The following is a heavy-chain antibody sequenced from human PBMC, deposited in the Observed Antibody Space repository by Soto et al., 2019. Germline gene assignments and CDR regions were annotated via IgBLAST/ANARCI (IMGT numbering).Heavy chain of an antibody. Sequence: GGSLRLSCAASGFTTSSYAMSWVRQAPGKGLEWVSTISGSGGSTFYAHSVKGRFTISKDNSKNTLYLQMNSLRAEATAEYYCAKDYYGSGSYIFYGMDVWGQGTTVTVS. CDR3: AKDYYGSGSYIFYGMDV. CDR1: GFTTSSYA. V-gene: IGHV3-23*01. J-gene: IGHJ6*02. CDR2: ISGSGGST. D-gene: IGHD3-10*01.